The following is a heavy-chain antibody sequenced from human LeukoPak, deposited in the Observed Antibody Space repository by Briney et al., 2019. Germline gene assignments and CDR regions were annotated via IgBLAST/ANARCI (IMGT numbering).Heavy chain of an antibody. V-gene: IGHV4-59*01. J-gene: IGHJ4*02. CDR1: GGSISSYY. CDR3: AREKTLPNYYDSSGYYGYFDY. D-gene: IGHD3-22*01. Sequence: SETLSLTCTVSGGSISSYYWSWIRQPPGKGLEWIGYIYYSGSTNYNPSLKSRVTISVDTSKNQFSLKLSSVTAADTAVYYCAREKTLPNYYDSSGYYGYFDYWGQGTLVTVSS. CDR2: IYYSGST.